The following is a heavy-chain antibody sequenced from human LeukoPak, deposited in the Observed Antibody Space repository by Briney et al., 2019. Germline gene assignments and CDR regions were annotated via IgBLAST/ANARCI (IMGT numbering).Heavy chain of an antibody. CDR2: INSDGSIT. J-gene: IGHJ6*02. CDR1: GFTFTTYW. CDR3: ARDAVDTANAV. D-gene: IGHD5-18*01. Sequence: GGSLRLSCAASGFTFTTYWMHWVRQAPGKGLVWVSHINSDGSITSYADSVKGRFTISRDNAKNTLYLEMNSLRAEDTAVYYCARDAVDTANAVWGQGTTVTVSS. V-gene: IGHV3-74*01.